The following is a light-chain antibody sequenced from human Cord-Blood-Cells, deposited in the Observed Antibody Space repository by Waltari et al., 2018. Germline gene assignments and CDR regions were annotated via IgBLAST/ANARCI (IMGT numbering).Light chain of an antibody. V-gene: IGKV3-15*01. CDR1: QSVSSN. CDR3: KQYNNWPRGT. J-gene: IGKJ1*01. Sequence: EIVMTQSPATLSVSPGERATLSCRASQSVSSNLAWYQQQPGQAPRPLIYGASTRATGIPARFSGSGSGTEFTLTISSLQSEDFAVYYCKQYNNWPRGTFGQGTKVEIK. CDR2: GAS.